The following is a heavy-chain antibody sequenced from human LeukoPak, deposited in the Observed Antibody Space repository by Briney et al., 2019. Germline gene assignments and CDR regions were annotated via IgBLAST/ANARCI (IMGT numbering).Heavy chain of an antibody. CDR3: ARDVDSSGWYCYHWFDS. V-gene: IGHV4-4*07. CDR1: GGSISSYY. CDR2: IYTSGGT. D-gene: IGHD6-19*01. Sequence: SETLSLTCTVSGGSISSYYWSWIRQPAGKGLEWIGRIYTSGGTNYNPSLRSRVTMSVDTSKNQFSLKLSSVTAADTAVYYCARDVDSSGWYCYHWFDSWGQGTLVTVSS. J-gene: IGHJ5*01.